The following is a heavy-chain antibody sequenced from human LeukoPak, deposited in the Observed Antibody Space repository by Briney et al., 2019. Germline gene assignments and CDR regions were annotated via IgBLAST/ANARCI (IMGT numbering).Heavy chain of an antibody. CDR2: IYYSGST. CDR3: ARFRTVAGIDY. Sequence: PSETLSLTCTVSGGSISGYYWSWIRQPPGKGLEWIGYIYYSGSTNYNPSLKSRVTISVDTSKNQFSLKLSSVTAADTAVYYCARFRTVAGIDYWGQGTLVTVSS. V-gene: IGHV4-59*12. D-gene: IGHD6-19*01. J-gene: IGHJ4*02. CDR1: GGSISGYY.